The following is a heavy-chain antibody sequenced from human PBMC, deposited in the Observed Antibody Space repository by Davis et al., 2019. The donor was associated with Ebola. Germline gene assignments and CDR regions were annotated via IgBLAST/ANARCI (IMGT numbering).Heavy chain of an antibody. CDR2: MSGSGGNT. CDR3: AKDEYQLLSGSWVV. J-gene: IGHJ6*02. V-gene: IGHV3-23*01. Sequence: PGGSLRLSCAPSGFTFSSYGMNWVRQAPGKGLEWLSAMSGSGGNTCYADSVKGRFTISRDNSKNTLYLQMNSLRAEDTAVYDCAKDEYQLLSGSWVVWGQGATVTVSS. CDR1: GFTFSSYG. D-gene: IGHD2-2*01.